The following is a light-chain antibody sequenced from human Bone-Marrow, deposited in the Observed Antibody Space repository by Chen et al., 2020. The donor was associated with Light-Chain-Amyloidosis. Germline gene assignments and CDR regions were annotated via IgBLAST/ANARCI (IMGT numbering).Light chain of an antibody. V-gene: IGLV6-57*01. J-gene: IGLJ3*02. CDR2: EDD. CDR3: QSYQGSSQGV. Sequence: NFMLTQPHSVSESPGKTVIISCTRSSGSIATNYVQWYQQRPGSSPTTVIYEDDQRPSGVPDRCSGSIDRSSNAASLTISGVKPEDEADYYCQSYQGSSQGVFGGGTKLTVL. CDR1: SGSIATNY.